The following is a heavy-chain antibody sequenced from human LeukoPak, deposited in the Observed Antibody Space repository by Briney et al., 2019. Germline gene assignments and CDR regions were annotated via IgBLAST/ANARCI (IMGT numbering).Heavy chain of an antibody. CDR2: IQYDESSK. J-gene: IGHJ4*02. D-gene: IGHD1-1*01. CDR1: GITFSRSG. CDR3: AREGGTVVISTLDY. V-gene: IGHV3-30*02. Sequence: GSLRLSCAASGITFSRSGMHWVRQAPGKGLEWLTFIQYDESSKYYADSVKGRFTISRDNSKNMLYLQMNSLRGEHTAVYFCAREGGTVVISTLDYWGQGVPVTVSS.